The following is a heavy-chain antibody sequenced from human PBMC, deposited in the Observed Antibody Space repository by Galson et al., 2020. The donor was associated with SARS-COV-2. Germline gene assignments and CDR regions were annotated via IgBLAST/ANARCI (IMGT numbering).Heavy chain of an antibody. CDR2: IPYDGSNK. J-gene: IGHJ4*01. CDR1: GYTLSSYV. Sequence: SLKISCAASGYTLSSYVMHWAPQAPAKGLEWGAVIPYDGSNKYYADPVKGRFTFPRDNSKNTLYLQMNSLRAEDTAVYYCAKDAWGSYRGPFDYWGHGTLVTVSS. V-gene: IGHV3-30*18. D-gene: IGHD3-16*02. CDR3: AKDAWGSYRGPFDY.